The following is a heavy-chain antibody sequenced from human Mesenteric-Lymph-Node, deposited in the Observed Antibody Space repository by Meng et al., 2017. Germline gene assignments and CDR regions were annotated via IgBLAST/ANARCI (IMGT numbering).Heavy chain of an antibody. Sequence: SGPTLVKPTQTFTLTCTFSGFSLSPSGMCVSWIRQPPGKALEWLALIDWDDDKYYSTSLKTRLTISKDNSKNQVVLTMTNMDPEDTATYYCARALVGAHTLLFDYWGQGTLVTVSS. D-gene: IGHD1-26*01. CDR3: ARALVGAHTLLFDY. CDR2: IDWDDDK. J-gene: IGHJ4*02. CDR1: GFSLSPSGMC. V-gene: IGHV2-70*01.